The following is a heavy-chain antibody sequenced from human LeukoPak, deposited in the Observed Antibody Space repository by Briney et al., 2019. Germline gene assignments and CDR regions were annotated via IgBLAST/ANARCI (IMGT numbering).Heavy chain of an antibody. CDR2: IWYDGSNK. J-gene: IGHJ4*02. D-gene: IGHD2-2*01. Sequence: QPGRSLRLSCAASGFTFSSYGMHWVRQAPGKGLERVAVIWYDGSNKYYADSVKGRFTISRDNSKNTLYLQMNSLRAEDTAVYYCARDLSTASYYFDYWGQGTLVTVSS. CDR3: ARDLSTASYYFDY. CDR1: GFTFSSYG. V-gene: IGHV3-33*01.